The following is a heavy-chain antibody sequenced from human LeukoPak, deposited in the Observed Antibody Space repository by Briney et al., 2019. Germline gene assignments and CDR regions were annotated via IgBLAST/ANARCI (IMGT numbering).Heavy chain of an antibody. Sequence: PSQTLSLTCTVSGGSISSGGYYWSWIRQHPGKGLEWIGYIYYSGSTNYNPSLKSRVTISVDTSKNQFSLKLSSVTAADTAVYYCASGQLERHYFDYWGQGTLVTVSS. CDR1: GGSISSGGYY. D-gene: IGHD1-1*01. J-gene: IGHJ4*02. V-gene: IGHV4-61*08. CDR3: ASGQLERHYFDY. CDR2: IYYSGST.